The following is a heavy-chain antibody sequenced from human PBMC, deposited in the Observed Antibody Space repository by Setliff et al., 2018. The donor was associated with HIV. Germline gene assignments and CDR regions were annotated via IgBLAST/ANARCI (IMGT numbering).Heavy chain of an antibody. J-gene: IGHJ4*02. V-gene: IGHV3-23*01. CDR2: ISGSGGST. CDR3: AKDRTVVVITIFDY. D-gene: IGHD3-22*01. CDR1: GFTFSIYA. Sequence: GSLRLSCAASGFTFSIYAMSWVRQAPGKGLEWVSAISGSGGSTYYADSVKGQFTISRDNSKNTLYLQMNSLRAEDTAVYYCAKDRTVVVITIFDYWGQGTLVTVSS.